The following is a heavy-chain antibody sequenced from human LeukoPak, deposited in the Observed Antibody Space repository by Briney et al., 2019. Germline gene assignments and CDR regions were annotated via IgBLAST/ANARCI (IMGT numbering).Heavy chain of an antibody. D-gene: IGHD3-22*01. CDR1: GYTFSDYY. J-gene: IGHJ4*02. V-gene: IGHV1-2*02. CDR3: AREGRGDSSGYYKGY. Sequence: ASVKVSCKASGYTFSDYYIHWVRQAPGQGLEWMGWINPNSGGTRYAQKFQGRVSMTRDTSISTAHMELSRLRSDDTAMYYCAREGRGDSSGYYKGYWGQGTLVTVSS. CDR2: INPNSGGT.